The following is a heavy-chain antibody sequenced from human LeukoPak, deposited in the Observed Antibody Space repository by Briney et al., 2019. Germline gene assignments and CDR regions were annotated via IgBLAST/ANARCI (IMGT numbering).Heavy chain of an antibody. CDR1: GGTFSSYA. Sequence: ASVKVSCKASGGTFSSYAISWVRQAPGQGLAWMGGIISIFGTTNYAQKFQGRVTITTDESTSTAYMELSSLRSEDTAVYYCARDLADFWSGYQPTNWFDPWGQGTLVTVSS. J-gene: IGHJ5*02. CDR3: ARDLADFWSGYQPTNWFDP. CDR2: IISIFGTT. D-gene: IGHD3-3*01. V-gene: IGHV1-69*05.